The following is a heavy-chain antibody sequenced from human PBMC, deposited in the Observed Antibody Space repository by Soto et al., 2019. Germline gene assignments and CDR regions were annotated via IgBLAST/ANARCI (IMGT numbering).Heavy chain of an antibody. CDR3: AKVGGYCSSTSCYRPSDYHLSYGLDV. V-gene: IGHV3-30*18. D-gene: IGHD2-2*01. J-gene: IGHJ6*02. CDR1: GFTFSKYG. CDR2: LSSDESNK. Sequence: GGSLRLSCAASGFTFSKYGMHWVRQAPGKGLECVAVLSSDESNKYYADSVKGGFTIYSDNSKNTLYLQMNSRIAEDTAVYYCAKVGGYCSSTSCYRPSDYHLSYGLDVWGQGTTVTVSS.